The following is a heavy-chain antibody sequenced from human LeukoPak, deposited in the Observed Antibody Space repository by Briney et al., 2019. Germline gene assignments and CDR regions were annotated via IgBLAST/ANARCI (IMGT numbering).Heavy chain of an antibody. D-gene: IGHD3-10*01. CDR1: GFTFDDYA. V-gene: IGHV3-7*04. CDR2: IKQDRSEK. CDR3: ARGSGSNDY. J-gene: IGHJ4*02. Sequence: GGSLRLSCAASGFTFDDYAMHWVRQAPGKGLEWVANIKQDRSEKYYVDSVKGRFTISRDNAKNSLYLQMNSLRAEDTAVYYCARGSGSNDYWGQGTLVTVSS.